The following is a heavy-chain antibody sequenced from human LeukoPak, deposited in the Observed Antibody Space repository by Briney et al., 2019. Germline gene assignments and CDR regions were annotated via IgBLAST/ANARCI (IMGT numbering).Heavy chain of an antibody. CDR2: IFHTGDV. CDR3: ARDSGERGSGSYLIAY. D-gene: IGHD3-10*01. CDR1: GYSINSGYF. V-gene: IGHV4-38-2*02. J-gene: IGHJ4*02. Sequence: SETLSLTCTVSGYSINSGYFWGWVRQPPGKGPEWIGSIFHTGDVYYNPSLRSRVTLSIDTSRNQVSLKVTSVTAADTAVYYCARDSGERGSGSYLIAYWGQGTLVTVSS.